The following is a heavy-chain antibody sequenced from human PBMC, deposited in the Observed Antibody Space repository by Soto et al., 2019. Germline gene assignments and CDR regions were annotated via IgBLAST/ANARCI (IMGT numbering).Heavy chain of an antibody. J-gene: IGHJ5*02. Sequence: QVRLQEWGPGLVKPSETLSLTCTVSGGSVSSDSHYWSWIREPPGKGLEWIGYIYYSGSTNYNPSLKSRVTISADTSKNQFSLKLSSVTAADTAVYYCARDRWFDPWGQGTLVTVSS. CDR1: GGSVSSDSHY. V-gene: IGHV4-61*01. CDR3: ARDRWFDP. CDR2: IYYSGST.